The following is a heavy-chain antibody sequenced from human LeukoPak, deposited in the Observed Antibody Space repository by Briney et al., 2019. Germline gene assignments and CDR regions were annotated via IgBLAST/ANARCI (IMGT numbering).Heavy chain of an antibody. CDR2: IRNKANSYST. Sequence: GGSLRLSCAASGFTFSGYSMNWVRQAPGRGLEWVGRIRNKANSYSTDYAASVKGRFTISRDDSKNSLYLQMNSLKTEDTAVYYCARAPSAGSWFDSWGQGTLVTVSS. CDR1: GFTFSGYS. CDR3: ARAPSAGSWFDS. V-gene: IGHV3-72*01. J-gene: IGHJ5*01. D-gene: IGHD3-10*01.